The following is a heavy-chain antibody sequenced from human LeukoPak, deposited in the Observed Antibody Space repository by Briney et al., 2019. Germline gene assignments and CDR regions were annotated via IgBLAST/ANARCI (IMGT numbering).Heavy chain of an antibody. CDR1: GFTVFNYW. CDR3: ARDVDYANPRHDY. CDR2: INLDGSQK. V-gene: IGHV3-7*01. Sequence: GGSLRLSCAASGFTVFNYWMSWVRQAPGKRLEWVANINLDGSQKYYVDSLNGRFTISRDNAKNSLYLQMNSLRAEDTAVYYCARDVDYANPRHDYWGQGTLVTVSS. J-gene: IGHJ4*02. D-gene: IGHD4/OR15-4a*01.